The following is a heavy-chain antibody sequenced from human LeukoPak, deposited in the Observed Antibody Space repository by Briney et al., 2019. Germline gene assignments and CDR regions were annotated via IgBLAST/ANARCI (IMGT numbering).Heavy chain of an antibody. D-gene: IGHD1-26*01. Sequence: ASVKVSCKASGYTFTSYYMHWVRQAPGQGLEWMGGIIPIFGTANYAQKFQGRVTITADESTSTAYMELSSLRSEDTAVYYCARVSWELLNPIYYFDYWGQGTLVTVSS. CDR3: ARVSWELLNPIYYFDY. CDR2: IIPIFGTA. CDR1: GYTFTSYY. J-gene: IGHJ4*02. V-gene: IGHV1-69*13.